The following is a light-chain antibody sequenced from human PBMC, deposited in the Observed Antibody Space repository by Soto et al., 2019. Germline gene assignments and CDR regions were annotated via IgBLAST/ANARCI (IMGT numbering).Light chain of an antibody. CDR1: QSFSSSY. CDR3: HQYDSSPVT. CDR2: GAS. V-gene: IGKV3-20*01. J-gene: IGKJ1*01. Sequence: EIVLTQSPGTLSLSPGERATLSCRASQSFSSSYLAWYQQKPGQAPRLLIYGASSRATGIPDRFSGSGSGTDFTLTISSLEPEDFAVYYCHQYDSSPVTFGQGTKVEIK.